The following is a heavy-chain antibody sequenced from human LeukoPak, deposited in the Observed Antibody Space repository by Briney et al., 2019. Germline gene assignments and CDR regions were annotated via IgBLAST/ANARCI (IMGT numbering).Heavy chain of an antibody. CDR3: ATTNDGGGYQWGDFFDF. D-gene: IGHD3-22*01. CDR1: GGTPNSHA. CDR2: IIPNLGTT. Sequence: SVKVSCKASGGTPNSHAISWVRQAPGQGLEWMGRIIPNLGTTNRAQNFQDRVTLTADKSTNTAYMELTSLTSDDTAVYYCATTNDGGGYQWGDFFDFWGQGTLVTVSS. V-gene: IGHV1-69*04. J-gene: IGHJ4*02.